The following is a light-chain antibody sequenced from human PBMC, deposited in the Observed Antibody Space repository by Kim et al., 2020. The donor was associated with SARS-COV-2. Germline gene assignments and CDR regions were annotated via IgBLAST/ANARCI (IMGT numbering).Light chain of an antibody. V-gene: IGKV1-39*01. J-gene: IGKJ4*01. CDR2: AAS. CDR3: QQSYSTLLT. Sequence: ASVGDRVTVTCRASQSISSYLNWYQQKPGKAPNLLIYAASSLQSGVPSRFSGSGSGTEFTLTISSLQPEDFATYYCQQSYSTLLTFGGGTKVDIK. CDR1: QSISSY.